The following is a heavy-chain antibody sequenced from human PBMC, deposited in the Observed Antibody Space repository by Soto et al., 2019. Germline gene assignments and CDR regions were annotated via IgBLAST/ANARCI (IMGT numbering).Heavy chain of an antibody. CDR1: GFTFSSYW. CDR2: IKQDGSEK. D-gene: IGHD3-10*01. CDR3: ARMQPPRLWFGEFGFFDP. V-gene: IGHV3-7*05. J-gene: IGHJ5*02. Sequence: GGSLRLSCAASGFTFSSYWMSWVRQAPGKGLEWVANIKQDGSEKYYVDSVKGRFTISRDNAKNSLYLQMNSLRAEDTAVYYCARMQPPRLWFGEFGFFDPWGQGTLVTVSS.